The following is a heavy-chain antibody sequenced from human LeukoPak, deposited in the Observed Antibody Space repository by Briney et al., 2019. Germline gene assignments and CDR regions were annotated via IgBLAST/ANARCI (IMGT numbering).Heavy chain of an antibody. CDR1: GFTFSSYA. J-gene: IGHJ4*02. Sequence: PGGSLRLSCAASGFTFSSYAMSWVRQAPGKGLEWVSAISGSGGSTYYADSEKGRFTISRDNSKNTLYLQMNSLRAEDTAVYYCAKTSGRVYYFDYWGQGTLVTVSS. CDR2: ISGSGGST. V-gene: IGHV3-23*01. CDR3: AKTSGRVYYFDY. D-gene: IGHD2-15*01.